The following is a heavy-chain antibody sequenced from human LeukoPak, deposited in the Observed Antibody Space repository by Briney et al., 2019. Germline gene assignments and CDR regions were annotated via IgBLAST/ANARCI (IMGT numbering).Heavy chain of an antibody. CDR2: ISSAGTSI. V-gene: IGHV3-21*01. CDR1: GFTLDIYT. J-gene: IGHJ2*01. Sequence: GGSLRLSCAASGFTLDIYTMNWVRQAPGKGLEGVAYISSAGTSIFYADSVKGRFTISRDNAKNSLYLQMNSLRAEDTAVYYCARYAYGDYGYFDLWGRGTLVTVSS. D-gene: IGHD4-17*01. CDR3: ARYAYGDYGYFDL.